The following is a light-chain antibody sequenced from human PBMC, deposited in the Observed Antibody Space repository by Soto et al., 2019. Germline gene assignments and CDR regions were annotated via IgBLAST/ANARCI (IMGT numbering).Light chain of an antibody. Sequence: DIQMTQSPSSLSASVGDRVTITCRAGQNIGSYLNWYQQTPGKAPKLLMYSASSLQSGVPSRVSGSGSGTYFTLTISSLQPEDFATYYCQHSYSTPLTFGGGTKVEIK. CDR1: QNIGSY. CDR3: QHSYSTPLT. J-gene: IGKJ4*01. V-gene: IGKV1-39*01. CDR2: SAS.